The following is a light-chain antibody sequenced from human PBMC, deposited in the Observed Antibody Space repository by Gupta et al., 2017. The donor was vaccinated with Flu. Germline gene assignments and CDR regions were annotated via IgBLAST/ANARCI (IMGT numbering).Light chain of an antibody. CDR3: QKYGSSPVT. Sequence: ELVLTQSPGTLSLSPGERATLSCRASQSVSSSYVAWYQQKPGQAPRRLIYGASSRATGIPDRCSGSGSGTDFTLTSSRLEPEDVAVYYCQKYGSSPVTFGQGTKLEIK. V-gene: IGKV3-20*01. CDR1: QSVSSSY. CDR2: GAS. J-gene: IGKJ2*01.